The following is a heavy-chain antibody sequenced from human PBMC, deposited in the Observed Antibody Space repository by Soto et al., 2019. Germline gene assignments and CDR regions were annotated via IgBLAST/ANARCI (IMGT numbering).Heavy chain of an antibody. D-gene: IGHD4-17*01. CDR2: IYWDDDK. Sequence: QITLKESGPPLVRPAQPLTLTCTFSGFSLTTTDMGVAWIRQPPGKALEWLALIYWDDDKRYNPSLKNRLAISKDTSRDRVVLTINNINPDDTGTYFCAPAGDYDLLSFDHWGPGTLVTVSS. CDR1: GFSLTTTDMG. V-gene: IGHV2-5*02. J-gene: IGHJ4*02. CDR3: APAGDYDLLSFDH.